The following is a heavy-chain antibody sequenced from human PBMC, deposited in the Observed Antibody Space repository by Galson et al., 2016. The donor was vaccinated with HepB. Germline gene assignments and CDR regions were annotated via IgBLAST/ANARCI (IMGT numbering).Heavy chain of an antibody. J-gene: IGHJ6*04. D-gene: IGHD6-13*01. CDR2: VWHDGSNK. CDR3: AKVTRPGISAPRYGMDV. V-gene: IGHV3-33*06. CDR1: GFTISSYG. Sequence: SLRLSCAASGFTISSYGIHWVRQVPGKALEWVALVWHDGSNKFYADSVKGRFTTSRDNSKNTLYLQMNNLRAEDTALYYCAKVTRPGISAPRYGMDVWGKGTPVTVSS.